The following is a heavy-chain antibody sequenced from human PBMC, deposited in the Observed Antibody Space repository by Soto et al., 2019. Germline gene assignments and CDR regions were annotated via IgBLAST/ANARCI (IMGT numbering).Heavy chain of an antibody. V-gene: IGHV1-46*01. J-gene: IGHJ6*02. CDR3: ARRRPSITMVRGVIMDSYYYGMDV. CDR1: ADTFTSYY. D-gene: IGHD3-10*01. Sequence: ASVKVSCKAPADTFTSYYIHWVRQAPGHGLEWMGIINPNGGSTRFAQTFQGRITMTTDTSTSTVYMELRSLRSEDTAVYYCARRRPSITMVRGVIMDSYYYGMDVWGQGTTVTVSS. CDR2: INPNGGST.